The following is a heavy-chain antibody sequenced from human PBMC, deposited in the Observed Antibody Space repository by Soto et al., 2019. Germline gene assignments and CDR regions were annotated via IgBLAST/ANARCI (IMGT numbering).Heavy chain of an antibody. J-gene: IGHJ6*02. CDR1: GFTFRSHS. CDR2: ISSTSSYI. Sequence: PGGSLRLSCAASGFTFRSHSMTWVRQAPGKGLEWVAFISSTSSYISYADSVKGRFTISRDNAKNSLHLQMNSLRGEDTAVYYCARAGGGYCSNTSCYGVYYYYDMDVWGQGTTVTVSS. V-gene: IGHV3-21*01. D-gene: IGHD2-2*01. CDR3: ARAGGGYCSNTSCYGVYYYYDMDV.